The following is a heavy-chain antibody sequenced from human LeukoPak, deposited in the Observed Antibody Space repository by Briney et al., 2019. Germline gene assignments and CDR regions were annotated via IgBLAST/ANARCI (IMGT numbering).Heavy chain of an antibody. Sequence: SSETLSLTCAVSGGSIGASINSPNWWSWVRQPPGKGLEWIGEIFHSGSTNYNPSLKSRVTMSVDKSKNQFSLNLTSVTAADTAVYFCARAPRAYCSTTGSCFQDYWGQGTLVTVSS. CDR2: IFHSGST. CDR1: GGSIGASINSPNW. D-gene: IGHD2-2*01. V-gene: IGHV4-4*02. J-gene: IGHJ4*02. CDR3: ARAPRAYCSTTGSCFQDY.